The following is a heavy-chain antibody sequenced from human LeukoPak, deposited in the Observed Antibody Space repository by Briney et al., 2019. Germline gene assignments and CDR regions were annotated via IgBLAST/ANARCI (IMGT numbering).Heavy chain of an antibody. CDR2: IYHIGST. Sequence: SETLSLTCAVSGYSISSGYYWGWIRQPPGKGLEWIASIYHIGSTYYTPSLKSRVTISIATSKNQFSLNLTSATAADTAVYYGARHSSGWPESWFDPWGQGTLVTVSS. CDR1: GYSISSGYY. V-gene: IGHV4-38-2*01. J-gene: IGHJ5*02. CDR3: ARHSSGWPESWFDP. D-gene: IGHD6-19*01.